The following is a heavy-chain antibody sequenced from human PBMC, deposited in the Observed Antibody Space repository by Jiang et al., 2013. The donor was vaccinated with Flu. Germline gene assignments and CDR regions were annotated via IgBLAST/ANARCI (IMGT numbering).Heavy chain of an antibody. D-gene: IGHD3-10*01. CDR3: ARGGMVRGVITIFDY. J-gene: IGHJ4*02. V-gene: IGHV5-51*01. CDR1: YW. Sequence: YWIGWVRQMPGKGLEWMGIIYPGDSDTRYSPSFQGQVTISADKSISTAYLQWSSLKASDTAMYYCARGGMVRGVITIFDYWGQGTLVTVSS. CDR2: IYPGDSDT.